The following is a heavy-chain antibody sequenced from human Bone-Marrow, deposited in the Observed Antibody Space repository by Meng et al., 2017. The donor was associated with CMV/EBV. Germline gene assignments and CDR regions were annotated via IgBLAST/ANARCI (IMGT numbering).Heavy chain of an antibody. V-gene: IGHV3-30-3*01. CDR3: ARGSYYYGSGSYYKRAFDI. CDR2: ISYDGTNK. D-gene: IGHD3-10*01. Sequence: LSLTCAASGFTFSSYAMHWVRQAPGKGLEWVAVISYDGTNKYYADSVKGRFTISRDNSKNTLYLQMNSLRAEDTAVYYCARGSYYYGSGSYYKRAFDIWGQGTRVTVSS. J-gene: IGHJ3*02. CDR1: GFTFSSYA.